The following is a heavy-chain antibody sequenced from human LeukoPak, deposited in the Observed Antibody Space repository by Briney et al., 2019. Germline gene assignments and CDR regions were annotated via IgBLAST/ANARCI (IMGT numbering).Heavy chain of an antibody. V-gene: IGHV4-59*01. CDR2: IYYSGST. CDR3: ARHYGSGSYPFDY. J-gene: IGHJ4*02. CDR1: GGSISSYY. D-gene: IGHD3-10*01. Sequence: SETLSLTCTVSGGSISSYYWSRIRQPPGKGLEWIGYIYYSGSTNYNPSLKSRVTISVDTSKNQFSLKLSSVTAADTAVYYCARHYGSGSYPFDYWGQGTLVTVSS.